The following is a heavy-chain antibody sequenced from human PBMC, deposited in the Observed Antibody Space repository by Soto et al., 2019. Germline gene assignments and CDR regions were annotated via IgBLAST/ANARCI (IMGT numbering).Heavy chain of an antibody. J-gene: IGHJ6*01. CDR2: IYYSGST. Sequence: SETLSLTCTVSGGSLSNNYWSWIRQPPGKGLEWIGYIYYSGSTNYNPSLKSRVTISVDTSKNQFSLKLSSVTAADTAVYYCARDIMGTNYYYYGMDVWGQGTTVTVSS. V-gene: IGHV4-59*01. CDR1: GGSLSNNY. D-gene: IGHD2-8*01. CDR3: ARDIMGTNYYYYGMDV.